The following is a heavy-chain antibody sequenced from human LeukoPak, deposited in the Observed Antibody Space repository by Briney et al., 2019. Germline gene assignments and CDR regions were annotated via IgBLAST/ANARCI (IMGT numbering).Heavy chain of an antibody. CDR2: INYSGEYT. J-gene: IGHJ3*02. CDR3: AKEYARRVVFYTFEI. Sequence: GGSLRPSCSASGFTFSNYAMTWVRQAPGKGLEWVSSINYSGEYTYYADSVEGRFTISRDNSKNTLYLQMNSLRAEDTAVYYCAKEYARRVVFYTFEIWGQGSVVTVSS. CDR1: GFTFSNYA. D-gene: IGHD2-8*01. V-gene: IGHV3-23*01.